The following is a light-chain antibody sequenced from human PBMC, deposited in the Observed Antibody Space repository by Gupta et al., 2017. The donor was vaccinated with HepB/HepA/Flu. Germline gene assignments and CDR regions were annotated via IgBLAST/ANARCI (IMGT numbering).Light chain of an antibody. CDR1: QSLVHTDGNIF. CDR3: MQCTFLRT. V-gene: IGKV2-30*02. J-gene: IGKJ1*01. CDR2: KVS. Sequence: EVVMTQSPLSLPVTLGQSASIPCKSSQSLVHTDGNIFLNWFHQRPGQAPRRLIYKVSNRDSGVPDRLSGRGSDTDFTLKISRVEAEDVGVYYCMQCTFLRTFGPGTKVEI.